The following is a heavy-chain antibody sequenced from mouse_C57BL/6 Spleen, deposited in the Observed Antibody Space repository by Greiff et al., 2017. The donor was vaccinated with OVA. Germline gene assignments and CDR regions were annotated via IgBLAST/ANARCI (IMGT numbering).Heavy chain of an antibody. V-gene: IGHV1-69*01. CDR2: IDPSDSYT. J-gene: IGHJ1*03. CDR1: GYTFTSYW. CDR3: ARSSTVDWYFDV. Sequence: QVQLQQPGAELVMPGASVKLSCKASGYTFTSYWMHWVKQRPGQGLEWIGEIDPSDSYTNYNQKFKGKSTLTVDKSSSTAYMQLSSLPSEDSAVYYCARSSTVDWYFDVWGTGTTVTVSS. D-gene: IGHD1-1*01.